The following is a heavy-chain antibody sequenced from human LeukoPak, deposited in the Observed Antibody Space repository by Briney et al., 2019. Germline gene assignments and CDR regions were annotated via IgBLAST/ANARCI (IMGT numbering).Heavy chain of an antibody. J-gene: IGHJ4*02. Sequence: GGSLRLSCAASGFTFSDYYMCWIRQAPGKGLEWVSYISSSGSTIYYADSVKGRFTISRDNAKNSLYLQMNSLRAEDTAVYYCARTTVLLWFGEGSYYFDYWGQGTLVTVSS. CDR1: GFTFSDYY. CDR2: ISSSGSTI. D-gene: IGHD3-10*01. V-gene: IGHV3-11*01. CDR3: ARTTVLLWFGEGSYYFDY.